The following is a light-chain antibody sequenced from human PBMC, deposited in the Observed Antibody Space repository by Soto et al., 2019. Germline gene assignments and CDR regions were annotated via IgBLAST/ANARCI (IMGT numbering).Light chain of an antibody. CDR2: HNN. Sequence: QSVLTQPPSASGNPGQRVTISCSGSSSNVGSNTVDWYQQLPGTAPKLLIYHNNQRPSGVPDRLSGSKSGTSASLAISGLQSEDEADYYCAAWDDSRNAVVFGGGTKLTVL. J-gene: IGLJ2*01. CDR1: SSNVGSNT. V-gene: IGLV1-44*01. CDR3: AAWDDSRNAVV.